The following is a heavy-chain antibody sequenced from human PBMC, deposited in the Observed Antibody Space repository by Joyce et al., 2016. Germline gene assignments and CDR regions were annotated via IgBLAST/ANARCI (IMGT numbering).Heavy chain of an antibody. CDR3: AKILTATYSSGWFLDY. D-gene: IGHD6-25*01. J-gene: IGHJ4*02. V-gene: IGHV3-30*18. CDR2: IAYDGIYK. CDR1: GFTLSNYG. Sequence: QVQLVESGGGVVQPGRSLRLSCAASGFTLSNYGVHWVRQAPGKGMEWVAVIAYDGIYKYYADSGKGRFTSSRDNYKNTVFLEMNSLRTEDTAVYYCAKILTATYSSGWFLDYWGQGTLVTVSS.